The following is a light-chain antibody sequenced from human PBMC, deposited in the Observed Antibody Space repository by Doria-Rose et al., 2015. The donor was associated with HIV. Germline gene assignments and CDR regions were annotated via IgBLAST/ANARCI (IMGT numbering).Light chain of an antibody. J-gene: IGKJ1*01. V-gene: IGKV1-NL1*01. CDR3: HQYYSTPLT. Sequence: DIRVTQSPSSLSASVGDRVTITCRASQDISNSLAWYQLKPGKAPKLLLYAASRLESGVPSRFSGSGSGTDYTLTISSLQPEDFAAYYCHQYYSTPLTFGQGTKVEIK. CDR1: QDISNS. CDR2: AAS.